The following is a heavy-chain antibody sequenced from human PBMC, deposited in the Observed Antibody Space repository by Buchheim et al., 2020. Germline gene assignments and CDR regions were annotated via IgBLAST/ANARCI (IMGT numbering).Heavy chain of an antibody. CDR3: ARDFEETALDS. Sequence: EVQLVESGGALVQPGGSLRLSCAASGFTFSAYSMSWVRQAPGKGLEWVSYIRFGSRIINYADSVKGRFTISRDDAKNSWYLQMDSLRDEDAAVYYCARDFEETALDSWGQGTL. CDR2: IRFGSRII. V-gene: IGHV3-48*02. J-gene: IGHJ4*02. CDR1: GFTFSAYS.